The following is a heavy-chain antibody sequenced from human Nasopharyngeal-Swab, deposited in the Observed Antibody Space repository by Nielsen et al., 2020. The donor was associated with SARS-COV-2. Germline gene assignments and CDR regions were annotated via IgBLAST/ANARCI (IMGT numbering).Heavy chain of an antibody. V-gene: IGHV3-11*05. CDR1: GFTFSDYY. J-gene: IGHJ4*02. CDR2: ISSSSSCT. CDR3: ARGSIRGIIISDFDY. D-gene: IGHD3-10*01. Sequence: GESLKISCAASGFTFSDYYMSWIRQAPGKGLEWVSYISSSSSCTNYADSVKGRFTISRDNAKNSLYLQMNSLRADDTAVYYCARGSIRGIIISDFDYWGQGTLVTVSS.